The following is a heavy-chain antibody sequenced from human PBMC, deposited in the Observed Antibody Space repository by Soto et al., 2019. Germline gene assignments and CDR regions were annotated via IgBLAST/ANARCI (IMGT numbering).Heavy chain of an antibody. CDR2: ISYDGSNK. CDR3: ARTYYYDSSGYWAPGY. D-gene: IGHD3-22*01. CDR1: GFTFSSYA. J-gene: IGHJ4*02. Sequence: GGSLRLSCAASGFTFSSYAMHWVRQAPGKGLEWVAVISYDGSNKYYADSVKGRFTISRDNSKNTLYLQMNSLRAEDTAVYYCARTYYYDSSGYWAPGYWGQGTLVTVSS. V-gene: IGHV3-30-3*01.